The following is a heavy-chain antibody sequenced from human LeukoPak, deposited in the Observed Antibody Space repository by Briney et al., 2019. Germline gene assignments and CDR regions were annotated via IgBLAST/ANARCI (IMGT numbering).Heavy chain of an antibody. CDR3: GRLARNAWYAVDY. V-gene: IGHV3-7*01. D-gene: IGHD6-19*01. CDR1: GFTFSSYA. J-gene: IGHJ4*02. Sequence: GGSLRLSCAASGFTFSSYAMTWVRQAPGEGLEWVANILPDGSEKYYLDSVKGRFTISRDNPTNSLYLQINSLRAEDTALYYCGRLARNAWYAVDYWGQGTLVTVSS. CDR2: ILPDGSEK.